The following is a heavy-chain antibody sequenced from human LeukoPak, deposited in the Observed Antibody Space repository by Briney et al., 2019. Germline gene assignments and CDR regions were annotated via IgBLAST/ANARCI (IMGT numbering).Heavy chain of an antibody. CDR2: ISGSGGST. CDR1: GFTFSSYA. V-gene: IGHV3-23*01. D-gene: IGHD6-13*01. CDR3: AKAEASGIAAT. J-gene: IGHJ4*02. Sequence: GGSLRLSCAASGFTFSSYAMSWVRQAPGKGLEWVSAISGSGGSTYYADSVEGRFTISRDNSKNTLYLQMNSLRAEDTAVYYCAKAEASGIAATWGQGTLVTVSS.